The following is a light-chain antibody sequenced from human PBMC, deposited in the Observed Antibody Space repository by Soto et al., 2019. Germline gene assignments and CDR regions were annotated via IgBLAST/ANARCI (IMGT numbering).Light chain of an antibody. CDR3: QQYGSSRT. J-gene: IGKJ1*01. CDR1: QSGSSSY. V-gene: IGKV3-20*01. CDR2: GAS. Sequence: IVLTQSPGTLCLAPGERATRACRASQSGSSSYLSWYQQKPGTAPRLRIYGASSRATGIPERFSGSGSGTDFTLTFCSLEPEYFAVYDCQQYGSSRTLGQGTKV.